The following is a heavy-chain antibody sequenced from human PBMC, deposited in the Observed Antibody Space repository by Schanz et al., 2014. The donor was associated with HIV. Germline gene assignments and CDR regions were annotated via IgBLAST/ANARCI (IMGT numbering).Heavy chain of an antibody. CDR2: ITRGGNT. D-gene: IGHD1-26*01. J-gene: IGHJ4*01. V-gene: IGHV4-34*01. CDR3: ASLMVGSTYGRFDS. CDR1: GGSFSANY. Sequence: QVQLQQWGAGLLKPSETLSLTCAVYGGSFSANYWSWIRQPPGRGLEWIGEITRGGNTNYNSSLKSRVPISVDPSKNHFSLNLMSVTATDTAMYYCASLMVGSTYGRFDSWGQGTLVSVSS.